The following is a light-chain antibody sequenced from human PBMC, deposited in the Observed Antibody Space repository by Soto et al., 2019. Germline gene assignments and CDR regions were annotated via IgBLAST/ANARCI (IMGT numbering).Light chain of an antibody. V-gene: IGLV3-21*02. J-gene: IGLJ2*01. CDR1: NIGSKS. CDR2: DDS. CDR3: QVWDSSTDHVV. Sequence: SYVLTQPPSVSVAPGQTARITCGGNNIGSKSVHWYQQKAGQAPVLVVHDDSDRPSGIPERFSGSNSENTATLTISRVEDGDEADYYCQVWDSSTDHVVFAGGTKLTVL.